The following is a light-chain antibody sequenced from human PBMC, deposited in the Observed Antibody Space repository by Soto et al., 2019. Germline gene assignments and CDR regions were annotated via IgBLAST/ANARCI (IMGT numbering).Light chain of an antibody. CDR2: GAS. V-gene: IGKV3-15*01. CDR1: QSVSSN. CDR3: QQYNNWPPWT. Sequence: EIVMTQSPATLSVSPGESATLSCRASQSVSSNLAWYHQKPGQAPRLLIYGASTRATGIPDRFSGSGSGTEFTLTISDLQSEDFAVYYCQQYNNWPPWTVGQGTKVEIK. J-gene: IGKJ1*01.